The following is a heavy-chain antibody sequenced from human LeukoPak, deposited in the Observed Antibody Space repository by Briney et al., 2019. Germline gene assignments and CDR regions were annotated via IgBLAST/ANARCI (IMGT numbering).Heavy chain of an antibody. CDR2: ISGDGGTT. J-gene: IGHJ4*02. CDR3: ARSLPDYFDY. Sequence: PGGSQRLSCAASGFTFDDYAMHWVRQAPGKGLEWVSLISGDGGTTYSADSVKGRLTISRDNSKNSLYLQMNSLRTEDTALYYCARSLPDYFDYWGQGTLVTVSS. V-gene: IGHV3-43*02. CDR1: GFTFDDYA.